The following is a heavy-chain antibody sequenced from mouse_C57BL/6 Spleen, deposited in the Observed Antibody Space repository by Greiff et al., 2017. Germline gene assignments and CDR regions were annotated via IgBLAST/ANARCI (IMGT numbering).Heavy chain of an antibody. D-gene: IGHD2-12*01. Sequence: QVQLQQSGAELARPGASVKLSCKASGYTFTSYGISWVKQRTGQGLEWIGGIYPRSGNTYYNAKFKGKATLTADKSSSTAYMELRSLTSDYSAVYFCAIDDDMDYWGQGTTLTVSS. CDR1: GYTFTSYG. CDR3: AIDDDMDY. CDR2: IYPRSGNT. V-gene: IGHV1-81*01. J-gene: IGHJ2*01.